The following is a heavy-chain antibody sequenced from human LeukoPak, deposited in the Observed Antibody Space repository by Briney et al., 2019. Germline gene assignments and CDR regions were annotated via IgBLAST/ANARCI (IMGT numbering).Heavy chain of an antibody. D-gene: IGHD3-16*01. Sequence: ASVKVSCKASGYTFTNYGITWVRQAPGQGLEWMGWISADNDNRNYARKLQGRVTMTRDTSISTAYMELSRLRSDDTAVYYCARDLFMITFGGVIFYWGQGTLVTVSS. CDR3: ARDLFMITFGGVIFY. CDR2: ISADNDNR. V-gene: IGHV1-18*01. J-gene: IGHJ4*02. CDR1: GYTFTNYG.